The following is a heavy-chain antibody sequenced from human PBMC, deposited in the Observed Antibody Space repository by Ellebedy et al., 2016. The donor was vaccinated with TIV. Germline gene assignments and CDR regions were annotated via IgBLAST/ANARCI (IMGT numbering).Heavy chain of an antibody. J-gene: IGHJ4*02. CDR3: ARDSIVQQLVRWFDY. CDR2: ISSSSSTI. CDR1: GFTFSSYS. Sequence: GGSLRLSXAASGFTFSSYSMNWVRQAPGKGLEWVSYISSSSSTIYYADSVKGRFTISRDNAKNSLYLQMNSLRAEDTAVYYCARDSIVQQLVRWFDYWGQGTLVTVSS. D-gene: IGHD6-13*01. V-gene: IGHV3-48*04.